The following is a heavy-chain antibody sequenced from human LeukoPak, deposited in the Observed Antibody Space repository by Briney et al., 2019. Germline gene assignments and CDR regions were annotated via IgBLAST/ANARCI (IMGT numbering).Heavy chain of an antibody. CDR3: ARDAAQGGGNSDY. CDR2: IFSGGST. V-gene: IGHV3-53*01. Sequence: PGGSLRLSCAASGFSVSSNYMSWVRQAPGKGLEWVSVIFSGGSTYYADSVKGRFTISRDNSKNTLYLQMNSLRDEDTAVYYCARDAAQGGGNSDYWGQGTLVTVSS. CDR1: GFSVSSNY. D-gene: IGHD4-23*01. J-gene: IGHJ4*02.